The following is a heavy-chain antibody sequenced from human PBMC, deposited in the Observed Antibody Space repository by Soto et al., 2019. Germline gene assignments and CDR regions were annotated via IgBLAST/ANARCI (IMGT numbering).Heavy chain of an antibody. CDR1: RFSNSW. Sequence: VGSLRLSCAASRFSNSWLHWVRQFPGKGPVWVSRINTHGDKADYADFVKGRFTMSRDYATDTVYLQMNNLRVEDTAVYCCVRGPGAYVYFGFDIWGQGTMVTVSS. D-gene: IGHD3-9*01. J-gene: IGHJ3*02. CDR2: INTHGDKA. V-gene: IGHV3-74*01. CDR3: VRGPGAYVYFGFDI.